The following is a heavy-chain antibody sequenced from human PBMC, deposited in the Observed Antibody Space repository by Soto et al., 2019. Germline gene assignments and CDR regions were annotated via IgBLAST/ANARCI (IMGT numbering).Heavy chain of an antibody. J-gene: IGHJ6*02. Sequence: QVQLVQSGAEVKKPGSSVKVSCKASGGTFSSYTISWVRQAPGQGLEWMGRIIPILGIANYAQKFQGRVTNNGDKFTSNAYMGADSLRFEDTAVYYCSRAPDYELYYGMDVWGQGTTVTVSS. CDR1: GGTFSSYT. CDR2: IIPILGIA. CDR3: SRAPDYELYYGMDV. D-gene: IGHD3-22*01. V-gene: IGHV1-69*02.